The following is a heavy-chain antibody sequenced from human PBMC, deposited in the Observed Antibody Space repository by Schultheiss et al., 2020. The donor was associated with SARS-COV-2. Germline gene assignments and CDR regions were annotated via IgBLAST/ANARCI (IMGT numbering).Heavy chain of an antibody. CDR2: ISGSGGST. CDR1: GFTFSSYA. CDR3: VRGEIVFDY. V-gene: IGHV3-23*01. Sequence: GGSLRLSCAASGFTFSSYAMSWVRQAPGKGLEWVSAISGSGGSTYYADSVKGRFTISRDNAKNSLYLQMNGLRAEDTAVYYCVRGEIVFDYWGRGTLVTVSS. D-gene: IGHD3-16*02. J-gene: IGHJ4*02.